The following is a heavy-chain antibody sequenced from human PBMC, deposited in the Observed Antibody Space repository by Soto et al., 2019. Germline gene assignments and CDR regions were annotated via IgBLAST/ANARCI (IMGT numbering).Heavy chain of an antibody. J-gene: IGHJ4*02. CDR3: AKDTNAWLVTPTFDY. D-gene: IGHD6-19*01. Sequence: EVQLLESGGGLVQPGGSLRLSCAASGFTFSRYAMSWVRQAPGKGLEWVSAISGSGGSTYYADSVKGRFTISRDNSKNTLYLQMNSLRAEDTAVYYCAKDTNAWLVTPTFDYWGQGTLVTVSS. CDR1: GFTFSRYA. CDR2: ISGSGGST. V-gene: IGHV3-23*01.